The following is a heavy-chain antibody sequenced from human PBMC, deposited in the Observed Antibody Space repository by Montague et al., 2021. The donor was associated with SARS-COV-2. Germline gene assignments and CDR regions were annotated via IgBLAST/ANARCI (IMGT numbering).Heavy chain of an antibody. CDR2: VDYSGNT. CDR3: ARDGYSCGWNGLHWFDP. Sequence: SETLSLTCTVTGGPISGSSYYWVWLRQSPGQGLEWIASVDYSGNTYYSPSLKIRLTISVDTSKNQFSLKLISVTAADTAVYYCARDGYSCGWNGLHWFDPWGQGTLVTVSS. V-gene: IGHV4-39*02. J-gene: IGHJ5*02. CDR1: GGPISGSSYY. D-gene: IGHD6-25*01.